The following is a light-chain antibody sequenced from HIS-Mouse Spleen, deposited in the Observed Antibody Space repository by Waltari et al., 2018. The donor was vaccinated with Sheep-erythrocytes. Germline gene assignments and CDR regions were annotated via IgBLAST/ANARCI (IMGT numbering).Light chain of an antibody. J-gene: IGLJ1*01. CDR3: CSYAGSYNHV. CDR1: SSDLGGYNY. Sequence: QSALTQPRPVSGSPGQSVPISCTGTSSDLGGYNYVSWYQQHPGKAPKLMIYDVSKRPSGVPDRFSGSKSGNTASLTISGLQAEDEADYYCCSYAGSYNHVFATGTKVTVL. V-gene: IGLV2-11*01. CDR2: DVS.